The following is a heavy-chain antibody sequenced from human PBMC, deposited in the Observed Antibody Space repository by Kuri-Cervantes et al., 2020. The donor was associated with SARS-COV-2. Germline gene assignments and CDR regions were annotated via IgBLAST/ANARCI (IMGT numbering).Heavy chain of an antibody. CDR3: ARDLVVSSGWDYYMDV. D-gene: IGHD6-19*01. Sequence: GESLKISCAASGFTFSSYGMHWVRQAPGKGLEWVAVIWYDGSNKYYADSVKGRFTISSDNSKNTLYLQMNSLRAEDTAVYYCARDLVVSSGWDYYMDVWGKGTTVTVSS. J-gene: IGHJ6*03. CDR2: IWYDGSNK. CDR1: GFTFSSYG. V-gene: IGHV3-33*01.